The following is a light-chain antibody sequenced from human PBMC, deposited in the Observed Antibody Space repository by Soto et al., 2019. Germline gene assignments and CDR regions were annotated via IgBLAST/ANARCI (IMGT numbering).Light chain of an antibody. CDR2: DVT. Sequence: QSALSQPASVSGSPGQSITISCTGTSSDVGGFEYVSWYQHQPGKAPKLIIYDVTKRPSGGSNRFSGSKSGKTASLTISGIQAEDEGDYYCGSITRSSTSVFGTGTKVTVL. CDR1: SSDVGGFEY. V-gene: IGLV2-14*01. CDR3: GSITRSSTSV. J-gene: IGLJ1*01.